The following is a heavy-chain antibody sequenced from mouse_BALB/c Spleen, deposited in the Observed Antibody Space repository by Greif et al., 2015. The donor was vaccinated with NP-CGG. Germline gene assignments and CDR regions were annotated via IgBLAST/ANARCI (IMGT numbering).Heavy chain of an antibody. J-gene: IGHJ3*01. Sequence: VQLQQSGAELVKPGASVKLSRTASGFNIKDTYVHWVKQRPEQGLEWIGRIDPANVNTRYDPKFQGKATITADTSSNTPSLRVCRLTSEDTAVYFCVFYRCALSWFAYSGQGTLVTVS. CDR3: VFYRCALSWFAY. CDR1: GFNIKDTY. V-gene: IGHV14-3*02. D-gene: IGHD2-14*01. CDR2: IDPANVNT.